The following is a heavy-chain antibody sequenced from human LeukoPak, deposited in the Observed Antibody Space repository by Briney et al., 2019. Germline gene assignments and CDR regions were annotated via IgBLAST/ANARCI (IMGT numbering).Heavy chain of an antibody. J-gene: IGHJ4*02. CDR3: ARRDRDCSGGSCYYDY. CDR2: INHGGST. Sequence: PSETLPLTCAVYGGSFSGYYWSWIRQPPGKGLEWIGEINHGGSTNYNPSLKSRVTISVDTSKNQFSLKLSSVTAADTAVYYCARRDRDCSGGSCYYDYWGQGTLVTASS. V-gene: IGHV4-34*01. CDR1: GGSFSGYY. D-gene: IGHD2-15*01.